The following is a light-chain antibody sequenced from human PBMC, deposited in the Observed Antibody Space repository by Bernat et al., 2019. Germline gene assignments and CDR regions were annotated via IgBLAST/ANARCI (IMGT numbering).Light chain of an antibody. V-gene: IGKV1-9*01. J-gene: IGKJ5*01. CDR2: GAT. CDR1: QAIGSY. CDR3: QQLNSYPIT. Sequence: DIQLTQPPPFLSASVGDRVTITCRASQAIGSYLAWYQQKPGKDSKLLIYGATTLQTGDTSRFSGSGSGTEFTVTISSLQPADFATYYCQQLNSYPITFGQGTRLRIK.